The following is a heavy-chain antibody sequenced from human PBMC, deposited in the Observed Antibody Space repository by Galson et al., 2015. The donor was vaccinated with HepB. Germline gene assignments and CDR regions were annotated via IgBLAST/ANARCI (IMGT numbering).Heavy chain of an antibody. CDR1: GSSYVSYW. CDR2: IHPGDSDT. J-gene: IGHJ6*02. V-gene: IGHV5-51*01. Sequence: QSGAEVKKPGESLKISCTAFGSSYVSYWIGWVRQIPGKGLEWMGIIHPGDSDTRYSPSFQGQVTISADKSISTAYLQWSSLKASDTAMYYCARNPRYGGMDVGGQGTTVTVSS. CDR3: ARNPRYGGMDV. D-gene: IGHD2-15*01.